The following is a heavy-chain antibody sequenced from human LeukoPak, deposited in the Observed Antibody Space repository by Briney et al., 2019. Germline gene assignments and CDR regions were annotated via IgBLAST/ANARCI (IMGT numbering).Heavy chain of an antibody. V-gene: IGHV3-30*02. CDR2: IRYDGSNK. D-gene: IGHD5-24*01. CDR1: GFTFSSYG. CDR3: AKAEMATIYPGDY. Sequence: GGSLRLSCAASGFTFSSYGMHWVRQAPGKGLEWVAFIRYDGSNKYYADSVKGRFTISRDNSKNTLYLQMNSLRAEDTAVYYCAKAEMATIYPGDYWGQGTLVTVSS. J-gene: IGHJ4*02.